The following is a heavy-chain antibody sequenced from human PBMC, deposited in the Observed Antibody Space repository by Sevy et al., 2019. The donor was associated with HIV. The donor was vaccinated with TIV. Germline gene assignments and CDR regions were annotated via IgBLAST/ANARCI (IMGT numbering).Heavy chain of an antibody. Sequence: GESLKISCQGSGYRFTNFWIAWVRQTPEKGLEWMGIIYPVDSDTRYTPSLQGQVTISVDRSTATTYLQWDSLKSSVTATYYCARRIMYGDLAGNFDYWGQGTLVTVSS. CDR1: GYRFTNFW. J-gene: IGHJ4*02. V-gene: IGHV5-51*01. D-gene: IGHD6-19*01. CDR3: ARRIMYGDLAGNFDY. CDR2: IYPVDSDT.